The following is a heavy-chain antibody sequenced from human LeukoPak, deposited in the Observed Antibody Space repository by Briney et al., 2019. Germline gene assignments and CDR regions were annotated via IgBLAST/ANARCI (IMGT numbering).Heavy chain of an antibody. V-gene: IGHV4-34*01. CDR1: GGSFSGYY. D-gene: IGHD3-22*01. J-gene: IGHJ4*02. Sequence: SETLSLTCAVYGGSFSGYYWSWIRQPPGKGLEWIGEINHSGSTNYNPSLKSRVTISVDTSKNQFSLKLSSVTAADTAVYYCAGQYYYDSSGRGDYWGQGTLVTVSS. CDR2: INHSGST. CDR3: AGQYYYDSSGRGDY.